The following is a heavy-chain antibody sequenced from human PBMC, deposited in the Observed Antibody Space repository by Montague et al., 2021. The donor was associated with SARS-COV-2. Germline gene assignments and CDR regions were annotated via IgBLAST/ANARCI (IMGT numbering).Heavy chain of an antibody. CDR1: GSTFSRHW. V-gene: IGHV3-7*01. CDR2: IKQDGSEK. Sequence: SLSLSLSASGSTFSRHWMSWVRQAPGKGLERVANIKQDGSEKYYVDSVKGRFTISRDNAKNSLYLQMNSLRVEDTAVYYCARRHITPDYWGQGTLVTVSS. D-gene: IGHD2-21*01. CDR3: ARRHITPDY. J-gene: IGHJ4*02.